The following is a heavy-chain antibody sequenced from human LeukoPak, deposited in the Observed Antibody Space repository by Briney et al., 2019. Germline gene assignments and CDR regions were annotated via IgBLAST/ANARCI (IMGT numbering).Heavy chain of an antibody. CDR1: GFAFSDSW. CDR3: ARGGYSGSYYRFS. V-gene: IGHV3-74*01. Sequence: GGSLRLSCAASGFAFSDSWMHWVRQGPGKGPEWLSRTSKDGSDTVYADSAKGRLTASRDNARNTVYLELTNLRPDDTALYYCARGGYSGSYYRFSWGRGTLVTVAS. J-gene: IGHJ4*02. CDR2: TSKDGSDT. D-gene: IGHD6-6*01.